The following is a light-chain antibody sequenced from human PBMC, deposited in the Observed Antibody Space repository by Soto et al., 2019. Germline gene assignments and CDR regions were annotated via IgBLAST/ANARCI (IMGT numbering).Light chain of an antibody. CDR1: QSVASN. Sequence: EMVMSRCPSTPSESTRERVTFSCRASQSVASNLAWYQHKPGQAPRRLIYGASTRATGIPARFSGSGSGTEFTLTICSLQSEDFAVYYCEQYNNWPTFGQGAKVDIK. V-gene: IGKV3-15*01. CDR3: EQYNNWPT. J-gene: IGKJ1*01. CDR2: GAS.